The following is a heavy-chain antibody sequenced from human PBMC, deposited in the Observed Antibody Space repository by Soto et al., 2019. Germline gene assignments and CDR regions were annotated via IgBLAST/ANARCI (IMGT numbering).Heavy chain of an antibody. V-gene: IGHV3-23*01. CDR1: GFTFSSYA. D-gene: IGHD1-1*01. J-gene: IGHJ4*01. CDR3: VNWNDEDVD. CDR2: ISGSAIST. Sequence: ESGGGFVQPGGSLRLSCVASGFTFSSYAMTWVRQAPGKGLEWVASISGSAISTEYADSVRGRFTISRDNSKNTVFLQMQGLRADDSATYYCVNWNDEDVDWGQGTLVAVSS.